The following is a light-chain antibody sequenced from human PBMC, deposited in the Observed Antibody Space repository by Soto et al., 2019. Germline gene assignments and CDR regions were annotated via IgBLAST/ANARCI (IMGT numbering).Light chain of an antibody. CDR1: QSVSSN. CDR2: GAS. J-gene: IGKJ1*01. V-gene: IGKV3-15*01. Sequence: EIVMTQSPATLSVSPGERATLSCRASQSVSSNLAWYQQKPGEAPRLLIYGASTWATGIPARFSCSGYGTEFTLTFFSMQSEDHAVYYSLQNNNLPRTFGQGTKVEIK. CDR3: LQNNNLPRT.